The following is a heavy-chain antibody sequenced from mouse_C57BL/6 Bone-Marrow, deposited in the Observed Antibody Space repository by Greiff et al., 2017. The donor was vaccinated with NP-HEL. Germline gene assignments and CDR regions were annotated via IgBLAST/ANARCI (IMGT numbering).Heavy chain of an antibody. CDR1: GYTFTSYT. D-gene: IGHD2-1*01. CDR2: INPSSGYT. V-gene: IGHV1-4*01. J-gene: IGHJ3*01. CDR3: ARPAGNYGIFAY. Sequence: QVQLKESGAELARPGASVKMSCKASGYTFTSYTMHWVKQRPGQGLEWIGYINPSSGYTKYNQKFKDKATLTADKSSSTAYMQLSSLTSEDSAVYYCARPAGNYGIFAYWGQGTLVTVSA.